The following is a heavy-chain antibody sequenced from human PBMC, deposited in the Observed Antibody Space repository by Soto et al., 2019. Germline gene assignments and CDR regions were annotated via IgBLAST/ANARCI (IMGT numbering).Heavy chain of an antibody. J-gene: IGHJ4*02. CDR1: GFTLSSYW. D-gene: IGHD6-19*01. CDR3: ARYPNPTVAGLPFDL. V-gene: IGHV3-7*03. Sequence: LRLSCAASGFTLSSYWMSWVRQAPGKGLEWVAHTRQDGGQEYYVDSVKGRFTISRDNAKNSLYLQMNSLRAEDTAVYYCARYPNPTVAGLPFDLWGQGTLVTVSS. CDR2: TRQDGGQE.